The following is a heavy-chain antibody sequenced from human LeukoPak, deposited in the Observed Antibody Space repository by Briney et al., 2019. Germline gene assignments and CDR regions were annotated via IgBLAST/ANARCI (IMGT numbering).Heavy chain of an antibody. CDR3: ARDFLEWLPYS. CDR2: ITSGSNYM. J-gene: IGHJ4*02. Sequence: GGSLRLSCAASGFSFSYYSMHWVRQAPGKGLEWVSSITSGSNYMYYADSVKGRFTISRDNAKDSLYLQMNSLRAEDTAVYYCARDFLEWLPYSWGQGTLVTVSS. D-gene: IGHD3-3*01. V-gene: IGHV3-21*01. CDR1: GFSFSYYS.